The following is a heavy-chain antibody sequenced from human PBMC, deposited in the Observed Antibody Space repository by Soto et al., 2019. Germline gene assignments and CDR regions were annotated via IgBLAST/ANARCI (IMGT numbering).Heavy chain of an antibody. CDR3: ARDWEGVGATVAFDI. CDR2: ISSSSSYI. D-gene: IGHD1-26*01. Sequence: GGSLRLSCAASGFTFSSYSMNWVRQAPGKGLEWVSSISSSSSYIYYADSVKGRFTISRDNAKNSLYLQMNSLRAEDTAVYYCARDWEGVGATVAFDIWGQGTMVTVSS. CDR1: GFTFSSYS. V-gene: IGHV3-21*01. J-gene: IGHJ3*02.